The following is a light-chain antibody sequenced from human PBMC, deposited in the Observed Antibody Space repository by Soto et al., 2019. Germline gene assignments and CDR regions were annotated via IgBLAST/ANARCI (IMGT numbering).Light chain of an antibody. CDR3: ASWDGSLNRPL. Sequence: QSVLSQAPSASGTPGQTVTISCSGSSSNTGSNRVDWYQQLPGTAPKLVIYRDNQRPSGVPDRFSGSKSGTSASLAISGLQSEDEADYYCASWDGSLNRPLFGGGTKLTVL. V-gene: IGLV1-44*01. CDR2: RDN. J-gene: IGLJ2*01. CDR1: SSNTGSNR.